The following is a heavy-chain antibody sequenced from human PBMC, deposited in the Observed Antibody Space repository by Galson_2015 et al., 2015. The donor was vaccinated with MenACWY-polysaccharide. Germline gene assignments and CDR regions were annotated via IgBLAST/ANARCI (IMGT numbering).Heavy chain of an antibody. CDR3: ARERATVIADSNGMDV. J-gene: IGHJ6*02. D-gene: IGHD2-21*01. CDR1: GFDFTRYS. V-gene: IGHV3-48*01. Sequence: SLRLSCAASGFDFTRYSMNWVRRAPGKGLEWLSYIAGSSETIYYADSVKGRFTIPRDNAQKSLVLQLRSLTVEDTAVYYCARERATVIADSNGMDVWGQGTAVTVSS. CDR2: IAGSSETI.